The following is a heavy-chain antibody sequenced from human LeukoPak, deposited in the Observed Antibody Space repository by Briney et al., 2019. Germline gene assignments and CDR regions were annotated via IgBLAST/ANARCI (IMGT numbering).Heavy chain of an antibody. Sequence: QSGGSLRLSCAASEFTVSSNYMSWVRQAPGKGLEWVSLIYTGGNTDYADSVKGRFTISRHNSNNTLSLQMNSLRAEDTAVYYCARVRGGSGWCYFDYWGQGTLVTVSS. CDR1: EFTVSSNY. D-gene: IGHD6-19*01. V-gene: IGHV3-53*04. J-gene: IGHJ4*02. CDR2: IYTGGNT. CDR3: ARVRGGSGWCYFDY.